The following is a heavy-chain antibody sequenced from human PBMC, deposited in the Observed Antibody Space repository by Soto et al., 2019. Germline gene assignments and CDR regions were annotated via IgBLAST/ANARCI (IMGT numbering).Heavy chain of an antibody. CDR2: ISGYNGNT. J-gene: IGHJ4*02. D-gene: IGHD1-26*01. V-gene: IGHV1-18*01. CDR3: ARGSESFVL. Sequence: QVLLMQSGPEVKKPGASVKVSCKASGYTFNNYGISWVRQVPGQGLEWMGWISGYNGNTNYAQKIQGRVTVTRDTSTATAYMELRSLRSDDTAIYYCARGSESFVLWGQGTLVTVSS. CDR1: GYTFNNYG.